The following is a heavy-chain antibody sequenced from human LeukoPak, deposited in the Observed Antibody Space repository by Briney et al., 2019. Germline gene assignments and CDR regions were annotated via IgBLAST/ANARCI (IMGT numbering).Heavy chain of an antibody. J-gene: IGHJ3*02. Sequence: GGSLRLSCAASGFTFSSYSMNWVRQAPGKGLEWVSYISSSSSTIYYADSVKGRFTISRDNAKNTLYLQMNSLRAEDTAVYYCAKDRRGILRYFDWPEVAFDIWGQGTMVTVSS. CDR3: AKDRRGILRYFDWPEVAFDI. D-gene: IGHD3-9*01. CDR2: ISSSSSTI. V-gene: IGHV3-48*01. CDR1: GFTFSSYS.